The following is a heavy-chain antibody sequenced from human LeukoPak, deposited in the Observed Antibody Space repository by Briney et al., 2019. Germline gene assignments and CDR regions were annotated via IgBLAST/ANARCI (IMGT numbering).Heavy chain of an antibody. J-gene: IGHJ3*02. D-gene: IGHD5-18*01. CDR3: ARQKEGYSYGYIFELAASPRTGAFDI. CDR1: GGSISSYY. Sequence: SETLSLTCTVSGGSISSYYWSWIRQPPGKGLEWIGYIYYSGSTNYNPSLKSRVTISVDTSKNQFSLKLSSVTAADTAVYYCARQKEGYSYGYIFELAASPRTGAFDIWGQGTMVTVSS. CDR2: IYYSGST. V-gene: IGHV4-59*08.